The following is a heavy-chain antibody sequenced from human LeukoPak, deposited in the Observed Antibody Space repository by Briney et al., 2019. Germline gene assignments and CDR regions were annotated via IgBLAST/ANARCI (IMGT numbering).Heavy chain of an antibody. CDR2: INPNSGGT. V-gene: IGHV1-2*02. CDR1: GYTFTGYY. CDR3: ARDSHNWNYSGFDP. D-gene: IGHD1-7*01. Sequence: GASVKVSCKASGYTFTGYYMHWVRQAPGQGLEWMGWINPNSGGTNYAQKFQDRVTMTRDTSISTAYMELSRLRSDDTAVYYCARDSHNWNYSGFDPWGQGTLVTVSS. J-gene: IGHJ5*02.